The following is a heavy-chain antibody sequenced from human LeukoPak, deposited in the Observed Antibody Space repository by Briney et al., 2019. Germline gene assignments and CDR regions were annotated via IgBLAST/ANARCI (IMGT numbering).Heavy chain of an antibody. Sequence: ASVKVSCKTSGYTFTSYGLSWVRQAPGQGLEWMGWINPNSGGTNYAQKFQGWVTMTRDTSISTAYMELSRLRSDDTAVYYCARGGNYYGSGSYLSPCDYWGQGTLVTVSS. V-gene: IGHV1-2*04. D-gene: IGHD3-10*01. J-gene: IGHJ4*02. CDR3: ARGGNYYGSGSYLSPCDY. CDR1: GYTFTSYG. CDR2: INPNSGGT.